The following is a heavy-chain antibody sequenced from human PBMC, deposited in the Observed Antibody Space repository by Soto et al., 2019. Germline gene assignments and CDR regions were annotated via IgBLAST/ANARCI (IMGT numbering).Heavy chain of an antibody. CDR3: AKDVSSSPPYGMDV. J-gene: IGHJ6*02. V-gene: IGHV3-30*18. CDR2: ISYDGGNE. CDR1: GFPFSSYC. Sequence: PGGSLRLSCAASGFPFSSYCMHGVRQTPGKGLEWVAVISYDGGNEYYADSVTGRFTISRDNSKNSLYLQMNSLRAEDTALYYCAKDVSSSPPYGMDVWGQGTTATSSS. D-gene: IGHD6-13*01.